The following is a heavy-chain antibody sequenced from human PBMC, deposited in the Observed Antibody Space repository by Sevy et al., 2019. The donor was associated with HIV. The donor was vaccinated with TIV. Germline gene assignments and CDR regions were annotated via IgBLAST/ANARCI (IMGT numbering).Heavy chain of an antibody. V-gene: IGHV3-30*02. CDR3: AKEGYYKILTGHHDGGIDV. D-gene: IGHD3-9*01. Sequence: GGSLRLSCLASGFIFNSQDMHWVRQTPGKGLEWVAFIRYDGNDKYYVDYVNGRFTISRDNSKTTLYLQMNSLKVGDSSIYYCAKEGYYKILTGHHDGGIDVWGHGTTVTVSS. CDR2: IRYDGNDK. CDR1: GFIFNSQD. J-gene: IGHJ6*02.